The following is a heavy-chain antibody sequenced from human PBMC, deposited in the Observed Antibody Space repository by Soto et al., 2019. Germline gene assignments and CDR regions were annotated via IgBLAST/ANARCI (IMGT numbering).Heavy chain of an antibody. CDR3: AREGVRGMEV. V-gene: IGHV1-8*01. CDR2: MNPNSGNT. CDR1: GYTFTSYD. D-gene: IGHD3-16*01. Sequence: QVLLVQSGAEVKKPGASVKVSCKASGYTFTSYDINWVRQATGQGLEWMGWMNPNSGNTGYAQKFQGRVTITRNTSISTGYMELSSMRSEDMAEYYCAREGVRGMEVWSQGTTDTVSS. J-gene: IGHJ6*02.